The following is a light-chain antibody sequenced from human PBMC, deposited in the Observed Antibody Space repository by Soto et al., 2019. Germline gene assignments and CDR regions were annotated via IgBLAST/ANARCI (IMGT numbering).Light chain of an antibody. CDR2: DSS. Sequence: EIELTQSPATLSLSPGETATLSCRASQNVDKFLAWYQQRPGQPPRLLIFDSSNRATGVPVRFSGSGSGTDFVLSIDRLEVEDSGIYYCQQYGASPFTFGPGTRVDIK. CDR1: QNVDKF. CDR3: QQYGASPFT. V-gene: IGKV3-11*01. J-gene: IGKJ3*01.